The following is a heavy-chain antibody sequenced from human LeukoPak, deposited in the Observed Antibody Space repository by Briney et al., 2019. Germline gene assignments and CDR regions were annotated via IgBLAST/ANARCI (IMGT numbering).Heavy chain of an antibody. Sequence: GGSLRLSCAASGFTVSSNYMSWVRQAPGKGLEWVSVIYSGGSTYYADSVKGRFTISRDNSKNTLYLQMNSLRAEDTAVYYCARGIVYDFWSGYYYYYYYMDVWGKGTTVTVSS. V-gene: IGHV3-66*01. CDR3: ARGIVYDFWSGYYYYYYYMDV. CDR1: GFTVSSNY. J-gene: IGHJ6*03. CDR2: IYSGGST. D-gene: IGHD3-3*01.